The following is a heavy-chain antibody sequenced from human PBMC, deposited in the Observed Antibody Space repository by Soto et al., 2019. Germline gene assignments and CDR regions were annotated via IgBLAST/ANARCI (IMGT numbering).Heavy chain of an antibody. D-gene: IGHD2-15*01. Sequence: GGSLRLSCAASGFTFNSYSMNWVRQAPGKGLEWVSSMSRSSRYIYYADSVKDRFTISRDNAKNSVYLQMNSLRAEDTAVYYCARDGGVAATLANYFDYWGQGTLVTVSS. V-gene: IGHV3-21*01. CDR1: GFTFNSYS. J-gene: IGHJ4*02. CDR2: MSRSSRYI. CDR3: ARDGGVAATLANYFDY.